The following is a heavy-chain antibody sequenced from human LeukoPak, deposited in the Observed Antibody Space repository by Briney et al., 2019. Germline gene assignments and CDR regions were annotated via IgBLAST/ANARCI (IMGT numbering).Heavy chain of an antibody. J-gene: IGHJ4*02. CDR2: ISSNGGNA. CDR3: VKDTYSNSWAAFDY. D-gene: IGHD6-13*01. V-gene: IGHV3-64D*06. Sequence: GGSLRLSCAASGFTFSSYAMHWVRQAPGKGLEYVSAISSNGGNAYYADSAKGRFTISRDNSKNTLYLQMASLRPEDTALYYCVKDTYSNSWAAFDYWGRGTLVTVSS. CDR1: GFTFSSYA.